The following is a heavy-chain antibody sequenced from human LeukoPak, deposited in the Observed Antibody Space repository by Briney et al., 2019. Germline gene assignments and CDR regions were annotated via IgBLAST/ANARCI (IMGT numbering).Heavy chain of an antibody. D-gene: IGHD3-10*01. J-gene: IGHJ5*02. Sequence: SQTLSLTCTVSGGSISSGGYYWSCIRQHPGKGLEWIGYIYYSVSTNYNLSLKSRVTISLDTSENQFSLKLTSVTAADTAVYYCARGGRGRNWFDPWREGTLVTVSS. CDR1: GGSISSGGYY. V-gene: IGHV4-31*03. CDR3: ARGGRGRNWFDP. CDR2: IYYSVST.